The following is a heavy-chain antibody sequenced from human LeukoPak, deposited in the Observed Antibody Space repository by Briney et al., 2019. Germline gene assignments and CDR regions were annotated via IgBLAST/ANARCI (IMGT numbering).Heavy chain of an antibody. Sequence: QAGGSLRLSCAASGFTVSSNYMSWVRQAPGKGLEWVSAISSSGGSTYYADSVRGRFIISRDSSKNTLYLQMNSLRAEDTAVYYCAKGGAQVGGQGTLVTVSS. CDR2: ISSSGGST. J-gene: IGHJ4*02. D-gene: IGHD1-26*01. V-gene: IGHV3-23*01. CDR1: GFTVSSNY. CDR3: AKGGAQV.